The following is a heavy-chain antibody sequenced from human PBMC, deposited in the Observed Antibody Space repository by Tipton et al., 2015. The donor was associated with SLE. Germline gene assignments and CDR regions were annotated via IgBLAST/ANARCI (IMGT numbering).Heavy chain of an antibody. J-gene: IGHJ4*02. Sequence: TLSLTCAVYGGSFSGYYWSWIRQPPGKGLEWIGYIYYSGSTNYNPSLKSRVTISVDTFKNQFSLKLSSVTAADTAVYYCARGGRGAKTDYWGQGTLVTVSS. CDR2: IYYSGST. D-gene: IGHD3-10*01. CDR1: GGSFSGYY. CDR3: ARGGRGAKTDY. V-gene: IGHV4-59*01.